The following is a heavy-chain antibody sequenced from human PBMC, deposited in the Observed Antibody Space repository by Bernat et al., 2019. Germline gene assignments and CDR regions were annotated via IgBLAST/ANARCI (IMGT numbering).Heavy chain of an antibody. D-gene: IGHD3-22*01. J-gene: IGHJ3*02. V-gene: IGHV4-34*01. CDR2: INHSGST. CDR1: GGSFSGYY. CDR3: ARDLHYYDSSGYWRAFDI. Sequence: QVQLQQWGAGLLKPSETLSLTCAVYGGSFSGYYWSWICQPPGKGLEWIGEINHSGSTNYNPSLKSRVTISVDASKNQFSLELSSVTAADTAVYYCARDLHYYDSSGYWRAFDIWGQGTMVTVSS.